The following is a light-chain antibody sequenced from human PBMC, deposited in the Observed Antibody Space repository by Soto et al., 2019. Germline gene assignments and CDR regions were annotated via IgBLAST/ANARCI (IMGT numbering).Light chain of an antibody. J-gene: IGKJ5*01. CDR1: QSIGSS. CDR2: DAS. CDR3: QQYNTYST. V-gene: IGKV1-5*01. Sequence: IQMTDSRSTLSASVGDRVSMTFRASQSIGSSLAWYQQKPGKAPNLLISDASSLERGVPSRFSGSGSGSEFNFTITGLQPDDFATYFCQQYNTYSTCGQGTRLEIK.